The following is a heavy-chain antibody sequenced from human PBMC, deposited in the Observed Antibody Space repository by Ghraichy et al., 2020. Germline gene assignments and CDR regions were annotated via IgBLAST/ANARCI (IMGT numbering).Heavy chain of an antibody. J-gene: IGHJ3*02. D-gene: IGHD3-10*01. V-gene: IGHV4-59*01. Sequence: SETLSLTCTVSGGSFSNYYWSWIRQPPGKGLEWIGYIYYSGSTNYNPSLKSRVTISVDTSKNQFSLKVNSVTAADTAVYYCARDLLWFGEYSNTNAFDIWGQGTMVTVSS. CDR2: IYYSGST. CDR3: ARDLLWFGEYSNTNAFDI. CDR1: GGSFSNYY.